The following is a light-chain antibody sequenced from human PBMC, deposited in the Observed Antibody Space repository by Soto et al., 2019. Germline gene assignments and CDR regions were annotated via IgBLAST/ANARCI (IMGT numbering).Light chain of an antibody. CDR2: EVS. J-gene: IGLJ2*01. CDR3: TSYAGRNNLI. Sequence: QSVLTQPPSASGSPGQSVTISCTGTSSDVGGYSYVSWYQQHPGKAPKLMINEVSKRPSGVPDRFSGSKSGNTASLTVSGLQAEDGAVYYCTSYAGRNNLIFGGGTKLPAL. V-gene: IGLV2-8*01. CDR1: SSDVGGYSY.